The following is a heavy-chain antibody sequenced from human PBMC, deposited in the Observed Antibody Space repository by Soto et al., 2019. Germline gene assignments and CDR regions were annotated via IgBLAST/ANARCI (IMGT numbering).Heavy chain of an antibody. D-gene: IGHD1-26*01. CDR1: GFTFSSYG. CDR2: ISYDGSNK. V-gene: IGHV3-30*18. Sequence: QVQLVESGGGVVQPGRSLRLSCAASGFTFSSYGMHWVRQAPGKGLEWVAVISYDGSNKYYADSVKGRFTISRDNSENTLYLQMNSLRAEDTAVYYCAKRTREPYYYYMDVWGKGTTVTVSS. CDR3: AKRTREPYYYYMDV. J-gene: IGHJ6*03.